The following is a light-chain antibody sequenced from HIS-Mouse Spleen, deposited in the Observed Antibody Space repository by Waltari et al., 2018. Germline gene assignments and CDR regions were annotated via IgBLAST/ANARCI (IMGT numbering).Light chain of an antibody. CDR1: SSAVGGYNY. J-gene: IGLJ2*01. CDR2: EVS. CDR3: SSYTSSSTHVV. V-gene: IGLV2-14*01. Sequence: QSALTQPASVSGSPGRSITISCTGTSSAVGGYNYVSWYQQPPGKAPKLMIYEVSNRPSGVSNRFSGSKSGNTASLTISGLQAEDEADYYCSSYTSSSTHVVFGGGTKLTVL.